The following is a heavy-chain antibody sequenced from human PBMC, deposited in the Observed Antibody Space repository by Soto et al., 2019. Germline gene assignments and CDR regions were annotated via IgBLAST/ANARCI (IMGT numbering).Heavy chain of an antibody. J-gene: IGHJ5*02. CDR3: ARTAAGTFWFDP. CDR1: GYTFTSYG. CDR2: ISAYNGNT. Sequence: ASVKVSCKASGYTFTSYGISWLRQAPGQGLEWMGWISAYNGNTNYAQKLQGRVTMTTDTSTSTAYMELRSLRSDDTAVYYCARTAAGTFWFDPWGQGTLVTSPQ. D-gene: IGHD6-13*01. V-gene: IGHV1-18*04.